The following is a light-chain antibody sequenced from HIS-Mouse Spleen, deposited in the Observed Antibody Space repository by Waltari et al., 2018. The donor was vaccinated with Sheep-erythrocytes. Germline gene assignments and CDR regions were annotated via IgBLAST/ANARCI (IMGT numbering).Light chain of an antibody. V-gene: IGLV2-23*01. CDR2: EGS. Sequence: TQSPLSLPVTPGEPASISCTGTSSDVGSYNLVSWYQQHPGKAPKLMIYEGSKRPSGVSNRFSGSKSGNTASLTISGLQAEDEADYYCCSYAGSSTYVVFGGGTKLTVL. CDR1: SSDVGSYNL. J-gene: IGLJ2*01. CDR3: CSYAGSSTYVV.